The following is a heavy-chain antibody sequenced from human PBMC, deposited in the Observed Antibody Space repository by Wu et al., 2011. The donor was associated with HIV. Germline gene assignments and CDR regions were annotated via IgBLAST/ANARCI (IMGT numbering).Heavy chain of an antibody. J-gene: IGHJ6*03. V-gene: IGHV1-69*14. D-gene: IGHD2-15*01. CDR1: GDSLTKYA. CDR2: IIPNSGTT. Sequence: QVLLVQSGAEVKKPGSSVKVSCKASGDSLTKYAFSWVRQAPGQGLEWMGGIIPNSGTTNYARKFQGRVTVSADRSTTTVHMELRSLRSEDTAVYYCARSGEAAEYYYYYMNVWGTGTTVTVSS. CDR3: ARSGEAAEYYYYYMNV.